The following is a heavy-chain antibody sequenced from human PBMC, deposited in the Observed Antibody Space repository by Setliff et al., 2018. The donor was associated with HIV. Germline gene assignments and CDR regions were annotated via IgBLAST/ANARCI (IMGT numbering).Heavy chain of an antibody. V-gene: IGHV3-48*03. CDR3: SRDDISGQWLLDY. J-gene: IGHJ4*02. D-gene: IGHD5-12*01. CDR1: GFSFSSSE. CDR2: IDPTGATM. Sequence: VGSLRLSCVASGFSFSSSEMTWIRQAPGKGLEFVSFIDPTGATMHYADSVKGRFIISRDNAKKSLYLQMNGLRAGDTAVYYCSRDDISGQWLLDYWGQGALVTVSS.